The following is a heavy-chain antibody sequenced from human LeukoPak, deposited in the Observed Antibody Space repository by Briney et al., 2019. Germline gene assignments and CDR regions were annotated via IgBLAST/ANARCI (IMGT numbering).Heavy chain of an antibody. D-gene: IGHD3-3*01. J-gene: IGHJ4*02. Sequence: GRSLRLSCEASGFTFSIFPMHWVRQAPGKGLEWVALISSGSEKYYADSEKGRFTISRDNSKNMLYLQMNSLRADDTAVYYCARDLELSAVYYFDSWGQGTLVIVSS. CDR1: GFTFSIFP. CDR2: ISSGSEK. V-gene: IGHV3-30*04. CDR3: ARDLELSAVYYFDS.